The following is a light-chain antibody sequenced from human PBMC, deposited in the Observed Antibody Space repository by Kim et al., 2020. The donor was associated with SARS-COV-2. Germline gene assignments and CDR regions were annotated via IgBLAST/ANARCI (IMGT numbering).Light chain of an antibody. CDR3: QQYNDWPPGDT. CDR2: GAS. Sequence: EIVMTQSPATLSVSPGERVTLSCRASESISNYLAWYQQKPGQAPRLLIYGASTRATGIPARFSGSGTGTEFTLTISSLQSEDFALYYCQQYNDWPPGDTFGQGTKLEI. J-gene: IGKJ2*01. CDR1: ESISNY. V-gene: IGKV3-15*01.